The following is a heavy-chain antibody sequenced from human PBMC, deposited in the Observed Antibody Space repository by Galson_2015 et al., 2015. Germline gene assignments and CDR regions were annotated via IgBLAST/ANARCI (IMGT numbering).Heavy chain of an antibody. D-gene: IGHD3-10*01. Sequence: TLSLTCAVSGDSVSSGAYYWAWVRQFPGKGLEWMGHISNVLGPYYNPALKGRFTISVDVSENQFSLKLRSVTAADTALYYCAGDHYHSPLSMDVWGQGATVTVSS. CDR2: ISNVLGP. CDR1: GDSVSSGAYY. V-gene: IGHV4-31*11. J-gene: IGHJ6*02. CDR3: AGDHYHSPLSMDV.